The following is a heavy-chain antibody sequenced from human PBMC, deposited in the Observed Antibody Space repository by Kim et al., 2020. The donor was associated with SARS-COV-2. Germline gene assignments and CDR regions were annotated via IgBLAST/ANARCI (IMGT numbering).Heavy chain of an antibody. Sequence: ICYAGSVKGRFTISRDNAKTSLYLQMNSLRDEDTAVYYCARADYGDYVDYWGQGTLVTVSS. CDR2: I. CDR3: ARADYGDYVDY. D-gene: IGHD4-17*01. J-gene: IGHJ4*02. V-gene: IGHV3-48*02.